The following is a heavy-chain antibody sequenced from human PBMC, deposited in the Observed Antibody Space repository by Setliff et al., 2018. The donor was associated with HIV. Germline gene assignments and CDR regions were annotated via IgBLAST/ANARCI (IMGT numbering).Heavy chain of an antibody. CDR3: ARDRAGWDGQVILYGLDI. J-gene: IGHJ3*02. D-gene: IGHD3-10*01. V-gene: IGHV4-38-2*02. CDR2: IYHSGST. Sequence: SCAVSGYSISSGYYWGWIRQPPGKGLEWIGSIYHSGSTYYNPSLKSRVTISLDTSKNQFSLKLSSVTAADTAVYYCARDRAGWDGQVILYGLDIWGQGTMVTVSS. CDR1: GYSISSGYY.